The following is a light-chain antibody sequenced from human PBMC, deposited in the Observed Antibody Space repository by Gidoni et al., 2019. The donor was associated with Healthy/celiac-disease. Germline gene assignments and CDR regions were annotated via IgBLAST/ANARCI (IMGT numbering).Light chain of an antibody. Sequence: EIVLTPSPATLSLSPAESATISCRASQSVSSYLSWYQQQPGQAPRLLIYDASNRATGIPARFSGSGSGTDFTLTISSLEPEDFAVYYCQQRSNWREYTFGQGTKLEIK. J-gene: IGKJ2*01. V-gene: IGKV3-11*01. CDR3: QQRSNWREYT. CDR1: QSVSSY. CDR2: DAS.